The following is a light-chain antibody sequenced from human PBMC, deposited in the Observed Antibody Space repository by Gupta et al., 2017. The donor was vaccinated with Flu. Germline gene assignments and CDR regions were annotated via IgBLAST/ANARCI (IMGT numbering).Light chain of an antibody. CDR3: QKDNSAPPT. CDR1: QGIRTY. V-gene: IGKV1-27*01. CDR2: AAS. Sequence: DIQMTQSPSSLSASVGDIVTITCRASQGIRTYLAWYQQKPGKLPNVLLYAASASQSGVPSRLRGSGSGTDITLTIRSRQPEDVASYYCQKDNSAPPTFGPGTKVDIK. J-gene: IGKJ3*01.